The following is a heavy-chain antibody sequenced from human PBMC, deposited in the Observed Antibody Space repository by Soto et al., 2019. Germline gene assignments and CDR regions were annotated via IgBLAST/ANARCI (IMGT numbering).Heavy chain of an antibody. CDR3: ARHGRFLEWLPQKDYYYYYMDV. J-gene: IGHJ6*03. D-gene: IGHD3-3*01. Sequence: SETLSLTCTVSGGSISSSSYYWGWIRQPPGKGLEWIGSIYYSGSTYYNPSLKSRVSISVDTSKNQFSLKLSSVTAADTAVYYCARHGRFLEWLPQKDYYYYYMDVWGKGTTVTVSS. V-gene: IGHV4-39*01. CDR1: GGSISSSSYY. CDR2: IYYSGST.